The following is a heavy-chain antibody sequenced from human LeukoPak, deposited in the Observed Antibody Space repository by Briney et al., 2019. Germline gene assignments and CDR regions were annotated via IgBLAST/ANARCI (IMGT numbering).Heavy chain of an antibody. CDR3: ARHVADDIAPAVLPFDY. CDR2: VNQSGGT. D-gene: IGHD6-13*01. J-gene: IGHJ4*02. V-gene: IGHV4-34*01. CDR1: GGSFSGYY. Sequence: SETLSLTCAVYGGSFSGYYWSWIRQPPGKGLEWIGEVNQSGGTKYNPSLKSRVTMAVDTSKNQFSLKVRSVTAADTAIYYCARHVADDIAPAVLPFDYWGQGTLVTVSS.